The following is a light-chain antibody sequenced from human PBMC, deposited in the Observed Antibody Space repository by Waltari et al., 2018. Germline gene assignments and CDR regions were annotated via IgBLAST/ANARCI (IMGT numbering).Light chain of an antibody. CDR1: QSISKY. Sequence: EIVLTQSPGTLSLSPGERATLSCRARQSISKYLAWYQQKPGQAPRLLIYHASSRAAGIPDRFRGSGYGTDFSLTISRLEPEDFAVYYCQHYESLPVTFGQGTKVEIK. CDR2: HAS. V-gene: IGKV3-20*01. J-gene: IGKJ1*01. CDR3: QHYESLPVT.